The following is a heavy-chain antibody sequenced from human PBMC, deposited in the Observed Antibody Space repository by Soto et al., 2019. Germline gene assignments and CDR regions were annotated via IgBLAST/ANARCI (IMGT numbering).Heavy chain of an antibody. CDR1: GFTFSSYS. D-gene: IGHD6-19*01. J-gene: IGHJ6*02. CDR3: ARDVAGDYYYYGMDV. V-gene: IGHV3-21*01. Sequence: EVQLVESGGGLVKPGGSLRLSCAASGFTFSSYSMNWVRQAPGKGLEWVSSISSSSSYIYYADSVKGRFTISRDNAKNSLYLQMNSLRAEDTAAYYCARDVAGDYYYYGMDVWGQGTTVTVSS. CDR2: ISSSSSYI.